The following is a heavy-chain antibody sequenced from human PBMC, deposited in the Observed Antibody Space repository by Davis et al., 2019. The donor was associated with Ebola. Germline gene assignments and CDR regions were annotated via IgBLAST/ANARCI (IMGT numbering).Heavy chain of an antibody. CDR1: GYSFTTYQ. CDR2: IIPIFGTA. J-gene: IGHJ4*02. V-gene: IGHV1-69*13. CDR3: AHLGPQRYCSGGGCHGYLDY. Sequence: AASVKVSCKASGYSFTTYQMYWVRQAPGQGLEWMGGIIPIFGTANYAQKFQGRVTITADESTSTAYMELSSLRSEDTAVYYCAHLGPQRYCSGGGCHGYLDYWGQGTLVTVSS. D-gene: IGHD2-15*01.